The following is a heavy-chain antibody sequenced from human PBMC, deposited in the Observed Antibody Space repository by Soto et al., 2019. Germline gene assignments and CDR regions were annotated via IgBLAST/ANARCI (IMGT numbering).Heavy chain of an antibody. CDR2: ISSSSSTI. Sequence: EVQLVESGGGLLQPGGSLRLSCAASGFIFSTYSMNWVRQAPGKGLEWVSYISSSSSTIYYADSVKGRFTISRDNAKNSLYLQMNRLRDEDTAVYYCARDTSGWGQGTLVTVSS. CDR3: ARDTSG. D-gene: IGHD3-10*01. V-gene: IGHV3-48*02. CDR1: GFIFSTYS. J-gene: IGHJ4*02.